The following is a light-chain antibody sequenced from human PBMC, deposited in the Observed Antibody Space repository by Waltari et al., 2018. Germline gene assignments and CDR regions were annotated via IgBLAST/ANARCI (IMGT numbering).Light chain of an antibody. CDR1: QTINRW. CDR2: GAS. V-gene: IGKV1-39*01. J-gene: IGKJ1*01. Sequence: DIQMTPSPSSLSASVGDRVTITCRASQTINRWLNWYHHSPGKAPKLLIFGASSLQSGVPSRFTGSGSGTDFSLTISSLQPEDFGTYYCQQSATSPWTFGQGTRVEIK. CDR3: QQSATSPWT.